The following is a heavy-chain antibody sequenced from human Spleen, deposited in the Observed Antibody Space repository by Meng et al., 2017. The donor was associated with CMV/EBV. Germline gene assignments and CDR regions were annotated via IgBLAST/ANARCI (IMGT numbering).Heavy chain of an antibody. Sequence: ASVKVSCKASGYTFTGFYMHWVRQAPGQGLEWMGWINPYTGGTNYAQKFQGRVTMTMDTSISTAYMDLSRLRSDDTAVYYCARVYYDASGYSSSYFDYWGQGTLVTVSS. CDR1: GYTFTGFY. CDR2: INPYTGGT. CDR3: ARVYYDASGYSSSYFDY. D-gene: IGHD3-22*01. V-gene: IGHV1-2*02. J-gene: IGHJ4*02.